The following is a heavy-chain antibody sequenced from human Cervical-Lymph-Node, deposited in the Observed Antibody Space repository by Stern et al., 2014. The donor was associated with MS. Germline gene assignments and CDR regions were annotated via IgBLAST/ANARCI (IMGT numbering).Heavy chain of an antibody. CDR2: VIPILGIA. Sequence: QVQLVQSGAEVKKPGSSVKVSCKASGGTFSSYTISWVRQAPGQGLEWMGRVIPILGIAYYAQKFQGRVTITADKSTSTAYMELSSLRSEDTAVYYCARNHYYGSGREDYYGMDVWGQGTTVTVSS. J-gene: IGHJ6*02. V-gene: IGHV1-69*02. CDR3: ARNHYYGSGREDYYGMDV. CDR1: GGTFSSYT. D-gene: IGHD3-10*01.